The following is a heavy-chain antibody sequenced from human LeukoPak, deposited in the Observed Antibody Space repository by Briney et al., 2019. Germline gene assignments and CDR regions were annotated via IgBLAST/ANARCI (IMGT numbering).Heavy chain of an antibody. D-gene: IGHD4-11*01. J-gene: IGHJ6*03. CDR2: INPSGGST. CDR3: ARDPGYSKYYYYYMDV. CDR1: GYTFTSYF. Sequence: ASVKVSCKASGYTFTSYFIHWVRQAPGQGLEWMGIINPSGGSTSYAHNFQGRVTMTRDTSTSTVYMELSSLRSEDTAVYYCARDPGYSKYYYYYMDVWGEGTTVTVSS. V-gene: IGHV1-46*01.